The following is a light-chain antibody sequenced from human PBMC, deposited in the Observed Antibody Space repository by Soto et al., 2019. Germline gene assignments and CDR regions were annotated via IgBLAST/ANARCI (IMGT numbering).Light chain of an antibody. CDR3: QQYLTSPKT. V-gene: IGKV3-20*01. CDR1: QSVSRN. Sequence: DIVMTQSPATLSVSPGERATLSCRASQSVSRNFAWYQQKPAQAPRLLIYAASRRAPGIPERFSGSGSGTDFTLTISRLEPEDFAVYYCQQYLTSPKTFGQGTKVDIK. J-gene: IGKJ1*01. CDR2: AAS.